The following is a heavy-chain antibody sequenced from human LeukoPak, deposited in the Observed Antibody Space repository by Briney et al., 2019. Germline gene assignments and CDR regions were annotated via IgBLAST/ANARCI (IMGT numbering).Heavy chain of an antibody. CDR1: GGSISSYY. CDR3: ARRPPYDILTGYYDY. J-gene: IGHJ4*02. D-gene: IGHD3-9*01. Sequence: SETLSLTCTVSGGSISSYYWSWIRQPPGKGLEWIGYIYYSGSTNYNPSLKSRVTISVDTSKNQFSLKLSSVTAADTAVYYCARRPPYDILTGYYDYWGQGTLVTVSS. CDR2: IYYSGST. V-gene: IGHV4-59*08.